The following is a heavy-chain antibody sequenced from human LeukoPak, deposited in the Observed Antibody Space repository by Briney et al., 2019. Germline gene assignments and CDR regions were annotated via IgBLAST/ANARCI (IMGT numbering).Heavy chain of an antibody. CDR3: AIGGDSTTSCYRCFDY. V-gene: IGHV5-51*01. CDR1: GYRFTSYW. CDR2: IYPDDSDT. D-gene: IGHD2-2*02. Sequence: GESLKISCKGSGYRFTSYWIGWVRQKPGKGLEWMGLIYPDDSDTRYSPSFRGQVTISADKSISTAYLQWSSLKASDTAMYYCAIGGDSTTSCYRCFDYWGQGTLVTVSS. J-gene: IGHJ4*02.